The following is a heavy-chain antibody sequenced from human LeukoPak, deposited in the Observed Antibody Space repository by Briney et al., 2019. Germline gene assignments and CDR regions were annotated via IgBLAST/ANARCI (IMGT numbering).Heavy chain of an antibody. Sequence: GSLRLSCAASGFTVSSNYLTWVRQAPGKGLEWVSIIYSGGNTYYADSIKGRFTISRDNSKNTLYLQMNSLKTEDTAVYYCTRGRMYYYGSGSYYGDYWGQGTLVTVSS. D-gene: IGHD3-10*01. CDR3: TRGRMYYYGSGSYYGDY. V-gene: IGHV3-53*01. J-gene: IGHJ4*02. CDR1: GFTVSSNY. CDR2: IYSGGNT.